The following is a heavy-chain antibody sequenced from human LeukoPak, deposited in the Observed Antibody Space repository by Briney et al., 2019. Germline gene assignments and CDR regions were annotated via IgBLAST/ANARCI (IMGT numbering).Heavy chain of an antibody. CDR1: GFTFSSYA. CDR2: ISGSGGST. J-gene: IGHJ4*02. Sequence: GGSLRLSCAASGFTFSSYAMSWVRQAPGKGLEWVSAISGSGGSTYYADSVKGRFTISRDNAKNTLYLQMNSLRAEDTAVYYCARDLDGYNSIDYWGQGTLVTLSS. V-gene: IGHV3-23*01. D-gene: IGHD5-24*01. CDR3: ARDLDGYNSIDY.